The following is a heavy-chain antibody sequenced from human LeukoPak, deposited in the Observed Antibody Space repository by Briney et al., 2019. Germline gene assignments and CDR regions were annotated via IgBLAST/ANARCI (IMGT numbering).Heavy chain of an antibody. V-gene: IGHV1-2*02. CDR3: ARGSGYDSDYSFDY. CDR2: INPNSGGT. D-gene: IGHD5-12*01. Sequence: ASVKVSCKTSGYTFTGYYMHWVRQAPGPGLEWMGWINPNSGGTNYAQKFQGRVTMTRDTSISTAYMELSRLRSDDTAVYYCARGSGYDSDYSFDYWGQGTLVTVSS. CDR1: GYTFTGYY. J-gene: IGHJ4*02.